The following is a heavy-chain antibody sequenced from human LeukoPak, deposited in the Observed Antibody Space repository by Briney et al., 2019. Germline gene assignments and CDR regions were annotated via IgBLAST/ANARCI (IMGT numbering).Heavy chain of an antibody. CDR1: GFTFSSYG. J-gene: IGHJ4*02. Sequence: GSLRLSCAASGFTFSSYGMHWVRQAPGKGLEWVAFIRYDGSNKYYADSVKGRFTISRDNSKNTLYLQMNSLRAEDTAVYYCAKPISSSTSCYDYWGQGTLVTVSS. D-gene: IGHD2-2*01. CDR3: AKPISSSTSCYDY. V-gene: IGHV3-30*02. CDR2: IRYDGSNK.